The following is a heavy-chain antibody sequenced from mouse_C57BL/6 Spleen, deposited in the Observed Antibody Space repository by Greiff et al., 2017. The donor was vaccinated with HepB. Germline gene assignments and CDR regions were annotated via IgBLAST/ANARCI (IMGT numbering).Heavy chain of an antibody. CDR1: GYTFTSYW. CDR3: ARGDDYDGGYYAMDY. V-gene: IGHV1-69*01. D-gene: IGHD2-4*01. Sequence: QVQLQQPGAELVMPGASVKLSCKASGYTFTSYWMHWVKQRPGQGLEWIGEIDPSDSYTNYNQKFKGKSTLTVDKSSSTAYMQLSSLTSEDSAVYYGARGDDYDGGYYAMDYWGQGTSVTVSS. J-gene: IGHJ4*01. CDR2: IDPSDSYT.